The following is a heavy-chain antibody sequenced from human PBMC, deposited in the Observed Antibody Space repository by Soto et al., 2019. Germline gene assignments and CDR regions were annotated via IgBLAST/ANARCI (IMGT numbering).Heavy chain of an antibody. CDR3: GRGPSPRAPAAGTPYYYVMDV. Sequence: ASVKVSCKASGYDFTAYDINWVRQASGQGLEWMGWMNPINGATGSARRFQGRVSMTRNTATGTAYLELTSLRSDDSAVYYCGRGPSPRAPAAGTPYYYVMDVSGQGTTVTVSS. J-gene: IGHJ6*02. V-gene: IGHV1-8*02. D-gene: IGHD6-13*01. CDR2: MNPINGAT. CDR1: GYDFTAYD.